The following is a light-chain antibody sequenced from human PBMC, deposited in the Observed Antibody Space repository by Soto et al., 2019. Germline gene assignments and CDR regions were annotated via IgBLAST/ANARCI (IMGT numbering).Light chain of an antibody. Sequence: QSALTQRASLSGTPGQSITISCNGNSRDLGAYDYVSWFQQHPGKARKLMISEVNNRPSGVSNRFSGSKSGNTAYLTISGLQVEDEAEYFCVSFTTSSTLVFGTGTKVTVL. CDR1: SRDLGAYDY. J-gene: IGLJ1*01. CDR3: VSFTTSSTLV. CDR2: EVN. V-gene: IGLV2-14*01.